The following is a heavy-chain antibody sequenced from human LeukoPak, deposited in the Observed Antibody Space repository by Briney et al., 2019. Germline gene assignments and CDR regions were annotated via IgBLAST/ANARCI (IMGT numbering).Heavy chain of an antibody. D-gene: IGHD4-17*01. Sequence: PGRSLRLSCAASGFTFSSYGMHWVRQAPGKGLEWVSVTNSGGSTYYADSVKGRFTISRDNSKNTLYLQMDRLRAEDTAVYYCVLTTVTTSIEYWGQGTLVTVSS. CDR2: TNSGGST. CDR3: VLTTVTTSIEY. CDR1: GFTFSSYG. J-gene: IGHJ4*02. V-gene: IGHV3-NL1*01.